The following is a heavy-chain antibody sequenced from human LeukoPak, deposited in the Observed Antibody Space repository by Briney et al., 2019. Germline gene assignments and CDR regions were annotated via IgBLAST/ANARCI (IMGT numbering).Heavy chain of an antibody. CDR1: GGSFSGYY. V-gene: IGHV4-34*01. CDR3: ARGRFYYYGSGSFVFDY. D-gene: IGHD3-10*01. J-gene: IGHJ4*02. CDR2: INHSGST. Sequence: SETLSLTCAVYGGSFSGYYWSWIRQPPGKGLEWIGEINHSGSTNYNPSLKSRATISVDTSKNQFSLKLSSVTAADTAVYYCARGRFYYYGSGSFVFDYWGQGTLVTVSS.